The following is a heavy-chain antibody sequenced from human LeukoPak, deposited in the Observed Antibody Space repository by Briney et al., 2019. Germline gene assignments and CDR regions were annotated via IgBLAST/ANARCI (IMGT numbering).Heavy chain of an antibody. CDR1: GFTFSSYS. V-gene: IGHV3-48*01. Sequence: GGSLRLSCAASGFTFSSYSMNWVRQAPGKGLEWISYISSSSTKYYADSVKGRFTISRDNAKNSLYLQMNSLRAEDTAVYYCAKDGLLLNIYDHYYYYMDVWGRGTTVTVSS. D-gene: IGHD3/OR15-3a*01. J-gene: IGHJ6*03. CDR2: ISSSSTK. CDR3: AKDGLLLNIYDHYYYYMDV.